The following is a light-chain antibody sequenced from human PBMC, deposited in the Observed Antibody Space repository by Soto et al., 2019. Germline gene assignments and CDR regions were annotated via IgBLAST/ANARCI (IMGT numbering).Light chain of an antibody. CDR2: GAL. V-gene: IGKV3-20*01. CDR3: QHYGSSPYT. J-gene: IGKJ2*01. Sequence: EIVLTQSLGTLSLSPGERATLSCRASQSVSSTYLGWYQQKPGQAPRLLIYGALSRATGIPDRFSGSGSGTDYTLTITRLEPEDFAVYYCQHYGSSPYTFGQGTKLEIK. CDR1: QSVSSTY.